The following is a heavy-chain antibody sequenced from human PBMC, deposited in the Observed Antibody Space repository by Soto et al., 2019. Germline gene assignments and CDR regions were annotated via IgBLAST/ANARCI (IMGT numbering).Heavy chain of an antibody. J-gene: IGHJ5*02. V-gene: IGHV4-34*01. CDR1: GGSFSGYY. CDR3: ARGRGIAARPGNWFDP. D-gene: IGHD6-6*01. Sequence: KPSETLSLTCAVYGGSFSGYYWSWIRQPPGKGLEWIGEINHSGSTNYNPSLKSRVTISVDTSKNQFSLKLSSVTAADTAVYYCARGRGIAARPGNWFDPWGQGTLVTVSS. CDR2: INHSGST.